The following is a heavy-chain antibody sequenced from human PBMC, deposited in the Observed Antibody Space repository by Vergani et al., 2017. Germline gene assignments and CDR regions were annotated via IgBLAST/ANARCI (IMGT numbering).Heavy chain of an antibody. D-gene: IGHD3-9*01. V-gene: IGHV2-5*01. CDR3: AHRLVGGYFDWLSHGDAFDL. CDR1: GFSLSTSGVG. J-gene: IGHJ3*01. Sequence: QITLKESGPTLMKPTQTLTLTCTFSGFSLSTSGVGVGWLRQPPGTALELLALIYWNDDKRYSPSLNSRLTITTDTYKNQVVLTMTNMDPVDTATYYCAHRLVGGYFDWLSHGDAFDLWGQGTMVTVSS. CDR2: IYWNDDK.